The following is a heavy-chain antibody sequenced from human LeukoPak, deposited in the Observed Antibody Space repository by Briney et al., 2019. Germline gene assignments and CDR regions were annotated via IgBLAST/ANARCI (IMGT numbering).Heavy chain of an antibody. CDR3: ARDRGDGYNSLDY. Sequence: SETLSLTCAVSGGSIGSGGYSWSWIRQPPGKGLEWIGYIYHSGSTYYNPSLKSRVTISVDRSKNQFSLKLSSVTAADTAVYYCARDRGDGYNSLDYWGQGTLVTVSS. CDR1: GGSIGSGGYS. V-gene: IGHV4-30-2*01. D-gene: IGHD5-24*01. J-gene: IGHJ4*02. CDR2: IYHSGST.